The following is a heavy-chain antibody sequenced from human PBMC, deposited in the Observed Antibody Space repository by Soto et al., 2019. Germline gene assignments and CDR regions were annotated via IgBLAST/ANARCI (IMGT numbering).Heavy chain of an antibody. CDR1: IFTLSDYY. J-gene: IGHJ6*01. V-gene: IGHV3-11*01. D-gene: IGHD3-3*01. CDR2: ISTGGSTI. CDR3: ARYDGNNDYYYYGMEV. Sequence: VGSLRLSCASSIFTLSDYYMSCIRHAPGKWLEWVSYISTGGSTIYYTESVKGRFTISRDNTKNSVYLQMNSLRAEDTAVCYCARYDGNNDYYYYGMEVWGQGTTV.